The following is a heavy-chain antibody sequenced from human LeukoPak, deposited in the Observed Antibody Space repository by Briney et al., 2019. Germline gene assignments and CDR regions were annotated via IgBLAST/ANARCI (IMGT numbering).Heavy chain of an antibody. D-gene: IGHD3-22*01. V-gene: IGHV4-4*02. CDR2: IYHSGST. J-gene: IGHJ4*02. CDR1: GGSISSSNW. Sequence: SETLSLTCAVSGGSISSSNWWSWVRQPPGKGLEWIGEIYHSGSTNYNPSLKSRVTISVDKPKNQFSLKLSSVTAADTAVYYCARREGDRGYYDSSGYYALDYWGQGTLVTVSS. CDR3: ARREGDRGYYDSSGYYALDY.